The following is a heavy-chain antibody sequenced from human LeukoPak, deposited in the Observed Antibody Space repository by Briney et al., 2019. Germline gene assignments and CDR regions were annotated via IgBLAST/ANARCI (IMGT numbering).Heavy chain of an antibody. CDR1: GFTFSSYS. Sequence: GGSLRLSCAASGFTFSSYSMNWVRQAPGKGLEWVSSISSSSSYIYYADSVKGRFTISRDNAKNSLYLQMNSLRAEDTAVYYCARSYRGSYNDASDIWGQGTMVTVSS. CDR2: ISSSSSYI. V-gene: IGHV3-21*01. D-gene: IGHD1-26*01. CDR3: ARSYRGSYNDASDI. J-gene: IGHJ3*02.